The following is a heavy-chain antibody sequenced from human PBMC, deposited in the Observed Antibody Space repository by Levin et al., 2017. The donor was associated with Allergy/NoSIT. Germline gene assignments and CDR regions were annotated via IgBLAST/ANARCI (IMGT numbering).Heavy chain of an antibody. CDR2: ISSSSSTI. CDR3: ARDPAGDYYGSGSSGANYYYYYGMDV. Sequence: GGSLRLSCAASGFTFSSYSMNWVRQAPGKGLEWVSYISSSSSTIYYADSVKGRFTISRDNAKNSLYLQMNSLRDEDTAVYYCARDPAGDYYGSGSSGANYYYYYGMDVWGQGTTVTVSS. J-gene: IGHJ6*02. D-gene: IGHD3-10*01. CDR1: GFTFSSYS. V-gene: IGHV3-48*02.